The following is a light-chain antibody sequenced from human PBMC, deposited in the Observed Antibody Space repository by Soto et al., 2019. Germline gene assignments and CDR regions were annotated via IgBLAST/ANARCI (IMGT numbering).Light chain of an antibody. CDR1: QSIGSTY. V-gene: IGKV3-20*01. CDR2: GAS. Sequence: EIVLTQSPGTLSLSPGERATLSCRASQSIGSTYLAWYQHKPGQAPRLLIYGASTRATGIPDRFSGSGSGTDFTLTISRLEPEDFAVYYCQRYGSSPRTFGQGTKVEIK. J-gene: IGKJ1*01. CDR3: QRYGSSPRT.